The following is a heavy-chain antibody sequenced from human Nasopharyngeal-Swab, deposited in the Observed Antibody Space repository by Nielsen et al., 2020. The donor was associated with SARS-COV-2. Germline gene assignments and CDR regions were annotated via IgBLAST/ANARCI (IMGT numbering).Heavy chain of an antibody. CDR2: IYYSGST. CDR3: AGTYGDYVSVWFDP. Sequence: SETLSLTCTVSGGSISSSSYYWGWIRQPPGKGLEWIGSIYYSGSTYYNPSLKSRVTISVDTSKNQFSLKLSSVTAADTAVYYCAGTYGDYVSVWFDPWGQGTLVTVSS. J-gene: IGHJ5*02. V-gene: IGHV4-39*07. CDR1: GGSISSSSYY. D-gene: IGHD4-17*01.